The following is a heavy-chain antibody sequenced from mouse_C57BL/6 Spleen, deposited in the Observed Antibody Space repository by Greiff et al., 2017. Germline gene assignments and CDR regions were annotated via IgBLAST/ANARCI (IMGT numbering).Heavy chain of an antibody. D-gene: IGHD4-1*01. J-gene: IGHJ1*03. V-gene: IGHV1-22*01. CDR1: GYTFTDYN. CDR3: ARSNWGYWYFDV. CDR2: INPNNGGT. Sequence: EVKLLESGPELVKPGASVKMSCKASGYTFTDYNMHWVKQSHGKSLEWIGYINPNNGGTSYNQKFKGKATLTVNKSSSTAYMELRSLTSEDSAVYYCARSNWGYWYFDVWGTGTTVTVSS.